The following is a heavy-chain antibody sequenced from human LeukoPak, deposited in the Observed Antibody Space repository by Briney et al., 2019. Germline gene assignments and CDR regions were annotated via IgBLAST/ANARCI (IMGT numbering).Heavy chain of an antibody. V-gene: IGHV3-11*04. CDR1: GFTFSDYY. J-gene: IGHJ5*02. CDR3: ARGEYSGSYYRFDP. Sequence: GGSLRLSCAASGFTFSDYYMSWIRQAPGKGLEWVSYISSSGSTIYYADSVKGRFTISRDNSKNTLYLQMNSLRAEDTAVYYCARGEYSGSYYRFDPWGQGTLVTVSS. D-gene: IGHD1-26*01. CDR2: ISSSGSTI.